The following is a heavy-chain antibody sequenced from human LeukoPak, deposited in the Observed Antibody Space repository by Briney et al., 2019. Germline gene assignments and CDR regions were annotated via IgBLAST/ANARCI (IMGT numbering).Heavy chain of an antibody. Sequence: ASVKASCKASGYTFTSYGISWVRQAPGQGLEWMGWISAYNGNTNYAQKLQGRVTMTTDTSTSTAYMELRSLRSDDTAVYYCARRTAGTRYFQYWGQGTLVTVSS. CDR2: ISAYNGNT. CDR1: GYTFTSYG. V-gene: IGHV1-18*01. CDR3: ARRTAGTRYFQY. J-gene: IGHJ1*01. D-gene: IGHD6-13*01.